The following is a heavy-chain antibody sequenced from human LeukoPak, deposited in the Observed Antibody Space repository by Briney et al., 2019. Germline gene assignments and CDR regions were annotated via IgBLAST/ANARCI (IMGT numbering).Heavy chain of an antibody. J-gene: IGHJ4*02. CDR3: AKGRAIVVVVAAQDY. Sequence: GGTLRLSCAASGFTFSSYWLHWVRQAPGKGLVWVSSINSDGSSTSYADSVKGRFTISRDNAKNTLCLQMNSLRAEDTAVYYCAKGRAIVVVVAAQDYWGQGTLVTVSS. V-gene: IGHV3-74*01. CDR2: INSDGSST. CDR1: GFTFSSYW. D-gene: IGHD2-15*01.